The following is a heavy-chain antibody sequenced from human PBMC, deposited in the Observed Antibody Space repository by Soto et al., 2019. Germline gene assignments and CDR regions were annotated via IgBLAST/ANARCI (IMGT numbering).Heavy chain of an antibody. CDR3: ARHGYADRSLDL. J-gene: IGHJ3*01. D-gene: IGHD5-18*01. CDR2: IHESGDS. V-gene: IGHV4-61*08. Sequence: SETLSLTGSVSGGSVGGGADYWCWIRQPTGRVLRCIGYIHESGDSNCNSSRKSRATTSVDRSSKRFSLKLTSLSAADAAFYYCARHGYADRSLDLWGQGTRSTV. CDR1: GGSVGGGADY.